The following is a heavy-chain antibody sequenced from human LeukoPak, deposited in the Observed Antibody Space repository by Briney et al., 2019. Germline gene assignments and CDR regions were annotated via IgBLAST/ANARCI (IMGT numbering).Heavy chain of an antibody. Sequence: GGSLRLSCAASGFTFSSYGMHWVRQAPGKGLEWVAFIRYDGSNKYYADSVKGRFTISRDNSKNTLHLQMNSLRAEDTAVYYCAKDLYEDYYMDVWGKGTTVTVSS. V-gene: IGHV3-30*02. D-gene: IGHD3-16*01. J-gene: IGHJ6*03. CDR1: GFTFSSYG. CDR3: AKDLYEDYYMDV. CDR2: IRYDGSNK.